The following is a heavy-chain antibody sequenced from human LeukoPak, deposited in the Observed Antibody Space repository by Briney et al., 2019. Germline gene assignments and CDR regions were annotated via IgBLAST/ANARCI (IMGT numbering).Heavy chain of an antibody. V-gene: IGHV4-4*07. J-gene: IGHJ6*02. CDR3: ARNYGSGSYYYYYYGMDV. CDR1: GGSISSYY. D-gene: IGHD3-10*01. CDR2: IHASGST. Sequence: SETLSLTCTVSGGSISSYYWSWIRQPAGKGLEWIGRIHASGSTNYNPSLKSRVTMSVDTSKNQFSLKLSSVTAADTAVYYCARNYGSGSYYYYYYGMDVWGQGTTVTVSS.